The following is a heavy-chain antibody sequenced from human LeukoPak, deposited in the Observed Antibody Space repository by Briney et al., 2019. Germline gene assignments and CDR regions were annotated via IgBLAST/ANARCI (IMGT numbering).Heavy chain of an antibody. CDR3: ARGLTMVFDY. D-gene: IGHD3-10*01. Sequence: PSETLSLTCTVSGGSISGYYWSWIRQPAGKGLEWIGRIYSFGSTNYNPSLKSRVTMSVDTSKNQFSLRLSSVTAADTAVYYCARGLTMVFDYWGQGTLVTVSS. V-gene: IGHV4-4*07. CDR1: GGSISGYY. CDR2: IYSFGST. J-gene: IGHJ4*02.